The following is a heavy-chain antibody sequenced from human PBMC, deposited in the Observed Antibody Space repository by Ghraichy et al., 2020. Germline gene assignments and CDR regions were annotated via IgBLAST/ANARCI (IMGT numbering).Heavy chain of an antibody. J-gene: IGHJ5*02. Sequence: GGSLRLSCAASGFTFSSYWMHWVRQAPGKGLVWVSSISTDGSRTSYADSVKGRFTISRDNAKNTLYLQKNSLRAEDTAVYYCARDPYCSSTNCYTGSWFDPWGLGTLVTVSS. V-gene: IGHV3-74*01. D-gene: IGHD2-2*02. CDR2: ISTDGSRT. CDR1: GFTFSSYW. CDR3: ARDPYCSSTNCYTGSWFDP.